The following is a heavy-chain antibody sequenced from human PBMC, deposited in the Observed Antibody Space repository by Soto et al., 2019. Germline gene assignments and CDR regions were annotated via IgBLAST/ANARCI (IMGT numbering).Heavy chain of an antibody. Sequence: ASVKVSCKASGYTFTRHAMHWVRQAPGQRLEWMGWINVGNGIPKYSQKFQGRVTFTRDTSANTTYMELSSLTSEDTAVYYCAREDPRGSGWYHWFDPWGQGTPVTV. CDR3: AREDPRGSGWYHWFDP. CDR2: INVGNGIP. CDR1: GYTFTRHA. V-gene: IGHV1-3*01. D-gene: IGHD6-19*01. J-gene: IGHJ5*02.